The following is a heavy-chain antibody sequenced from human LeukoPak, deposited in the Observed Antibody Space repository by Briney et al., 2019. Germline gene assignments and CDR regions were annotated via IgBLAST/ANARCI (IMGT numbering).Heavy chain of an antibody. CDR1: GYRFTTYW. V-gene: IGHV5-51*01. CDR2: IYPGDSDT. D-gene: IGHD2-15*01. Sequence: GASLKISCNGSGYRFTTYWVGWVRQLPGKGLEGMGIIYPGDSDTRYSPSFQGQVTISVDKSISTGYLQWSRPKASAAAIYYCARHCAADCCCGRALTYWGQGTLVTVSS. CDR3: ARHCAADCCCGRALTY. J-gene: IGHJ4*02.